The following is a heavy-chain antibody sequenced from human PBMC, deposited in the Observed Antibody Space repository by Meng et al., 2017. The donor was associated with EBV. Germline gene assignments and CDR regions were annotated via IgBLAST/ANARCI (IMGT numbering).Heavy chain of an antibody. CDR3: VRGPPVGVPGPGDY. CDR2: INVGVGYT. Sequence: VGSGAEVKNVGSSVKVACKASGYAFTSYILHWVRQGTGKRLEWMGWINVGVGYTKYSQKFQGRVTISSETSATTGYMELSSLRSEDTAVYYCVRGPPVGVPGPGDYWGQGTLVTVSS. V-gene: IGHV1-3*01. D-gene: IGHD2-21*01. J-gene: IGHJ4*02. CDR1: GYAFTSYI.